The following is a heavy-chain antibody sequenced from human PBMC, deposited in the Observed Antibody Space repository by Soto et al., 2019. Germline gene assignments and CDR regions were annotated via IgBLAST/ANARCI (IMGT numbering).Heavy chain of an antibody. Sequence: QVQLVQSGAEVKKPGSSVKVSCKASGGTFTNYMITWVRQAPGQGLEWMGRIIPIANIANYAHKFQGRVTITADKSTNTADMEMSSLTSEDTAMYYCARVRTVNVDSGGYTLGWFDPGGQGTLVSVSS. V-gene: IGHV1-69*02. D-gene: IGHD3-22*01. CDR3: ARVRTVNVDSGGYTLGWFDP. CDR2: IIPIANIA. CDR1: GGTFTNYM. J-gene: IGHJ5*02.